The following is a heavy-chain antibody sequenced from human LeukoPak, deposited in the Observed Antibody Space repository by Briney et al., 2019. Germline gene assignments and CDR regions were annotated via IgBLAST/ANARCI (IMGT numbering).Heavy chain of an antibody. D-gene: IGHD3-3*01. Sequence: SETLSLTCTVSGGSISSDYWSWIRQPPGRGLEWIGYIYYRGSTNYNPSLKSRVTISLDTSKNQVSLELSSVTAADTAVYYCARGITIFGVVSHFDYWGQGTLVTVSS. V-gene: IGHV4-59*12. CDR1: GGSISSDY. J-gene: IGHJ4*02. CDR3: ARGITIFGVVSHFDY. CDR2: IYYRGST.